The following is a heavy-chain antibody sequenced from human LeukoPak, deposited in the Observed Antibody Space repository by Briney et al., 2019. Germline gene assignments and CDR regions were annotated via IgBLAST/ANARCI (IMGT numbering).Heavy chain of an antibody. V-gene: IGHV1-2*02. Sequence: ASVNVSCKPSGYSLTDDYMHWVRQAPGRGVEWIGWICPRRGDTSYAQKFQGRVTMTRDTSINTVDMDLSGLTSDDTAVFYCARGREIHGGSDTKLDDYWGQGTLVTVSS. D-gene: IGHD3-10*01. J-gene: IGHJ4*02. CDR3: ARGREIHGGSDTKLDDY. CDR2: ICPRRGDT. CDR1: GYSLTDDY.